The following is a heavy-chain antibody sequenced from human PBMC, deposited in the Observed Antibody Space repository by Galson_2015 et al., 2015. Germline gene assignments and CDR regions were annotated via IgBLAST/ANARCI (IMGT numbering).Heavy chain of an antibody. Sequence: SLRLSCAASGFTFSSYAMSWVRQAPGKGLGWVSAISGSGGSTYYADSVKGRFTISRDNSKNTLYLQMNSLRAEDTAVYYCANTGLGTMMLDYWGQGTLVTVSS. D-gene: IGHD3-22*01. CDR1: GFTFSSYA. V-gene: IGHV3-23*01. CDR2: ISGSGGST. CDR3: ANTGLGTMMLDY. J-gene: IGHJ4*02.